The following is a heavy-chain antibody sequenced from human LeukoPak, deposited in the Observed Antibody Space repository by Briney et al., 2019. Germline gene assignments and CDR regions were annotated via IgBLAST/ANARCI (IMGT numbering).Heavy chain of an antibody. CDR2: IYYSGST. V-gene: IGHV4-30-4*08. D-gene: IGHD3-22*01. CDR3: ARDSHYYDTSGYHY. CDR1: GGSINSGDYY. J-gene: IGHJ4*02. Sequence: PSETLSLTCTVSGGSINSGDYYWSWIRQPPGKGLEWIGYIYYSGSTYYNPSLKSRVTMSVDTSKNQFSLKLSSVTAADTAAYYCARDSHYYDTSGYHYWGQGTLVTVSS.